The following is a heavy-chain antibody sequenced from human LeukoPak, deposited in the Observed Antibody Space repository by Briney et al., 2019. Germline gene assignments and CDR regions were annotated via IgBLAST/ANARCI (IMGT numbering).Heavy chain of an antibody. V-gene: IGHV3-23*01. CDR1: GFTFSSYA. CDR2: ISGSGGST. CDR3: ARIVTSRGYQTDY. J-gene: IGHJ4*02. Sequence: GGSLRLSCAASGFTFSSYALSWVRQAPGKGLEWVSAISGSGGSTYYADSVKGRFTISRDNSKNTLYLQMNSLRAEDTAVYYCARIVTSRGYQTDYWGQGTMVTVSS. D-gene: IGHD3-16*02.